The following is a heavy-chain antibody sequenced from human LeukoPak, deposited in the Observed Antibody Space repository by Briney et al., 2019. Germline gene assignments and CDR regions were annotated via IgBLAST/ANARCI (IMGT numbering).Heavy chain of an antibody. D-gene: IGHD3-16*01. V-gene: IGHV6-1*01. CDR1: GDSVSSNSAA. Sequence: SRTLSLTCAISGDSVSSNSAAWNWIRRSPSRGLEWLGRTYFRSKWYNDYTVSLKSRITVNPDTSKNQFSLHMESVTPEDTAVYYCARFAEMLTGFDYWGQGTLVTVSS. J-gene: IGHJ4*02. CDR2: TYFRSKWYN. CDR3: ARFAEMLTGFDY.